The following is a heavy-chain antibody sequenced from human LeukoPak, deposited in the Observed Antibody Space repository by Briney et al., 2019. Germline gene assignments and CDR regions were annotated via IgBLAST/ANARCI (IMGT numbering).Heavy chain of an antibody. Sequence: ASVKVSCKASGYTFTSYDINWVRQATGQGLEWMGWMNPNSGNTGYAQKFQGRVTMTRNTSISTAYMELSSLRSEDTAVYYCARGPFYRYCSSTSCHWYYFDYWGQGTLVTVSS. CDR2: MNPNSGNT. CDR1: GYTFTSYD. J-gene: IGHJ4*02. V-gene: IGHV1-8*01. D-gene: IGHD2-2*01. CDR3: ARGPFYRYCSSTSCHWYYFDY.